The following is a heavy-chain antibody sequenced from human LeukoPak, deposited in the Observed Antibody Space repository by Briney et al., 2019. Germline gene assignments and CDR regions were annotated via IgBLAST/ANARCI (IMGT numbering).Heavy chain of an antibody. CDR3: AREGSDSSSLPPDY. CDR1: GFTFSDYY. J-gene: IGHJ4*02. Sequence: GGSLRLSCAASGFTFSDYYMSWIRQAPGKGLEWVSYISSSSYTNYADSVKGRFTISRDNAKNSLYLQMNSLRAEDTAVYYCAREGSDSSSLPPDYWGQGTLVTVSS. D-gene: IGHD6-13*01. CDR2: ISSSSYT. V-gene: IGHV3-11*06.